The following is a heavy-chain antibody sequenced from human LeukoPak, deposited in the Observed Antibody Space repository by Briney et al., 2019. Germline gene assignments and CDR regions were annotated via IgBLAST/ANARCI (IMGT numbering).Heavy chain of an antibody. CDR1: GGSISSYY. V-gene: IGHV4-59*01. J-gene: IGHJ4*02. Sequence: PPETLSLTCTVSGGSISSYYWSWIRQPPGKGLEWIEYIYYSGSTNYNPSLKSRVTISVDTSKNQFSLKLSSVTAADTAVYYCARPLRSKVPAAMVIGYWGQGTLVTVSS. CDR2: IYYSGST. D-gene: IGHD2-2*01. CDR3: ARPLRSKVPAAMVIGY.